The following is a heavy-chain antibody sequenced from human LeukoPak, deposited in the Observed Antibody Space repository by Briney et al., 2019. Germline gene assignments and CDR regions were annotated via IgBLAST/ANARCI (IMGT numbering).Heavy chain of an antibody. J-gene: IGHJ4*02. CDR1: GFTFDDYA. V-gene: IGHV3-9*01. Sequence: PGGSLRLSCAASGFTFDDYAMHWVRQAPGKGLEWVSGISWNSGSIGYADSVKGRFTISRDNAKNSLYLQMNSLRAEDTAVYYCARYAYIVGATNFDYWGQGTLVTVSS. CDR3: ARYAYIVGATNFDY. D-gene: IGHD1-26*01. CDR2: ISWNSGSI.